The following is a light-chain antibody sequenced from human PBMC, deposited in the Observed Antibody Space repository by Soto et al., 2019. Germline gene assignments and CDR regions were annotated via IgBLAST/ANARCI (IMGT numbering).Light chain of an antibody. CDR2: DAS. Sequence: IVLTQSPATLSLSPGERATLSCRASQRISNYLVWYQQQLGQAPRLLIYDASNRSTGLPARFSGSGSGTDCTLTIIRLEPEYFAIYYWQQRSNWPPRTVGGGTKVEIK. CDR3: QQRSNWPPRT. J-gene: IGKJ4*01. V-gene: IGKV3-11*01. CDR1: QRISNY.